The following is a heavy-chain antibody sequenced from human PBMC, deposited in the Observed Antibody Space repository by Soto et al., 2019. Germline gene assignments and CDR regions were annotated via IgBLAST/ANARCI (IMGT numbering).Heavy chain of an antibody. CDR1: GYTFTSYG. CDR2: ISAYNGNT. V-gene: IGHV1-18*01. J-gene: IGHJ4*02. CDR3: ARVRGRASGSRTEFDY. D-gene: IGHD2-15*01. Sequence: ASVKVSCKTSGYTFTSYGISWVRQAPGQGLEWMGWISAYNGNTNYAQKLQGRVTMTTDTSTSTAYMELRSLRSDDTAVYYCARVRGRASGSRTEFDYWGQGSLVTAPQ.